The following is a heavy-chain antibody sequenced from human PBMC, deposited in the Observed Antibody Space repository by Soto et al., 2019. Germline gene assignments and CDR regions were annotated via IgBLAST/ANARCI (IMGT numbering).Heavy chain of an antibody. J-gene: IGHJ4*02. Sequence: ASVKVSCKASGGTFSSYAISWVRQAPGQGLEWMGGIIPIFGTANYAQKFQGRVTITADESTSTAYMELSSLRSEDTAVYYCARGLRDVAVAGFFDYWGQGTLVTVSS. CDR2: IIPIFGTA. CDR1: GGTFSSYA. CDR3: ARGLRDVAVAGFFDY. D-gene: IGHD6-19*01. V-gene: IGHV1-69*13.